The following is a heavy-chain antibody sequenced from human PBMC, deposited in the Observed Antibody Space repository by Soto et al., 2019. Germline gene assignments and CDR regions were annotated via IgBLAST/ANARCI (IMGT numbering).Heavy chain of an antibody. CDR3: ATVKQHLVPSYSYYYYMDV. D-gene: IGHD6-13*01. Sequence: QVQLVESGGGLVKPGGSLRLSCAASGFTFSDYYMSWIRQAPGKGLEWVSYISSSGSTIYYADSVKGRSSSSRDNAKNSLYLQINLLSAEATALYSCATVKQHLVPSYSYYYYMDVWAKATTVTVSS. CDR1: GFTFSDYY. V-gene: IGHV3-11*01. CDR2: ISSSGSTI. J-gene: IGHJ6*03.